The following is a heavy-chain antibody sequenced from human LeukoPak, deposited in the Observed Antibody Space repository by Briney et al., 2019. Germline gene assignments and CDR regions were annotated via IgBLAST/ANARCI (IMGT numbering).Heavy chain of an antibody. D-gene: IGHD3-22*01. V-gene: IGHV4-34*01. CDR1: GGSISSGGYY. Sequence: SETLSLTCAVSGGSISSGGYYWSWIRQPPGKGLEWIEEINHSGSTNYNPSLKSRVTISVDTSKNQFSLKLSSVTAADTAVYYCARVPYDSSGGYYYGMDVWGQGTTVTVSS. J-gene: IGHJ6*02. CDR2: INHSGST. CDR3: ARVPYDSSGGYYYGMDV.